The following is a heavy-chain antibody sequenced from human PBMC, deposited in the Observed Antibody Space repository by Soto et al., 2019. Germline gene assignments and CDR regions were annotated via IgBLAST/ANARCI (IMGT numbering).Heavy chain of an antibody. D-gene: IGHD6-6*01. J-gene: IGHJ4*02. CDR3: ANRSSSSPFDY. V-gene: IGHV3-23*01. CDR1: GFTFSSYA. Sequence: GGSLRLSCAASGFTFSSYAMSWVRQAPGKGLEWVSVISGSDDSTYYADSVKGRFTISRDNSKNTLYLQMNSLRAEDTAVDYCANRSSSSPFDYWGQRTLVTVAS. CDR2: ISGSDDST.